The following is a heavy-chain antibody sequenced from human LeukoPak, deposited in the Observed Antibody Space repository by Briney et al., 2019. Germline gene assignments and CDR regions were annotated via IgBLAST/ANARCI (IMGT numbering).Heavy chain of an antibody. CDR2: INPNSGGT. J-gene: IGHJ5*02. V-gene: IGHV1-2*02. Sequence: GASVKVSFKASGYTFTGYYMHWVRQAPGQGLEWMGWINPNSGGTNYAQKFQGRVTMTRDTSISTAYMELSRLRSDDTAVYYCAREKRSYYDSSGYYYFGWFDPWGQGTLVTVSP. D-gene: IGHD3-22*01. CDR3: AREKRSYYDSSGYYYFGWFDP. CDR1: GYTFTGYY.